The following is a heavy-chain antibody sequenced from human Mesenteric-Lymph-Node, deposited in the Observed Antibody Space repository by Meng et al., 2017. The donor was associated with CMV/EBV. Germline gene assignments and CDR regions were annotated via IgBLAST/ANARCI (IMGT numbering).Heavy chain of an antibody. D-gene: IGHD3-3*01. Sequence: SGPTLVKPPQTLTLTCTFSGFSLSTSGVGVGWIRQPPGKALEWLALIYWNDDKRYSPSLKSRLTITKDTSKNQVVLTLTNMDPVDTATYYCAHSSYDFWSGYYSAYFDPWGQGTLVTVSS. CDR3: AHSSYDFWSGYYSAYFDP. CDR2: IYWNDDK. CDR1: GFSLSTSGVG. J-gene: IGHJ5*02. V-gene: IGHV2-5*01.